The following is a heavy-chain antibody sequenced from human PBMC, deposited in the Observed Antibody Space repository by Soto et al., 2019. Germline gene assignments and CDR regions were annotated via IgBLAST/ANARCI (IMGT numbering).Heavy chain of an antibody. V-gene: IGHV3-7*01. CDR3: ARIAASGRGWDV. CDR1: GFTFSSYC. CDR2: IKQDGSEE. D-gene: IGHD6-13*01. J-gene: IGHJ6*02. Sequence: EVQLVVSGGGLVQPGGSLRLSCVDSGFTFSSYCMSWVRQAPVKWLEWVGNIKQDGSEENYVDSVKGRFTISRDNAKNSMYLQMNSLRVEYTAAYYCARIAASGRGWDVWGQGTTVVVSS.